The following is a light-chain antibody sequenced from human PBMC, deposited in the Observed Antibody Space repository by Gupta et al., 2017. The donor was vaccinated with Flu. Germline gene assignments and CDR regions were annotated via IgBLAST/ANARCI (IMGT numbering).Light chain of an antibody. CDR2: DAY. Sequence: ATLSVSPGESATLSCRASQRSSSKIAWYQQKPGQAPRLLIYDAYTRPTGIPVRFSGGGSGTEFTLTINSLQSEDFAVYYCQQYDTWPPWTLGQGTKVEIK. CDR3: QQYDTWPPWT. J-gene: IGKJ1*01. V-gene: IGKV3-15*01. CDR1: QRSSSK.